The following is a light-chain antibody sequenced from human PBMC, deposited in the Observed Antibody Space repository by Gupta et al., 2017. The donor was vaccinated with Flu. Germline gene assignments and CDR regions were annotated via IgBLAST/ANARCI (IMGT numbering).Light chain of an antibody. CDR2: GAS. Sequence: EIVLTQSPATLSVSPGERATLSCRVSQSVSNNLAGYQRIRGQAPRLLMYGASTRATGIPARFSGSGSGTEFTLTISSLQSGDFAVYSCQQYNNWPFTFGQGTKVEIK. J-gene: IGKJ2*01. V-gene: IGKV3-15*01. CDR1: QSVSNN. CDR3: QQYNNWPFT.